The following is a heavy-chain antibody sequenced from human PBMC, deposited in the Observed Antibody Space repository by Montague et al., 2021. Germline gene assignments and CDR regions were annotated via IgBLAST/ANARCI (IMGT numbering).Heavy chain of an antibody. CDR2: ISYDGSNK. D-gene: IGHD3-10*01. CDR3: AREGLSGSYYGFLDY. Sequence: SLRLSCAASGITFSSYATHWVRQAPGKGLEWVAVISYDGSNKYYADPVKGRFTISRDNSKSTLYLQMNSLRAEDTAVYYCAREGLSGSYYGFLDYWGQGTLVAVSS. CDR1: GITFSSYA. V-gene: IGHV3-30-3*01. J-gene: IGHJ4*02.